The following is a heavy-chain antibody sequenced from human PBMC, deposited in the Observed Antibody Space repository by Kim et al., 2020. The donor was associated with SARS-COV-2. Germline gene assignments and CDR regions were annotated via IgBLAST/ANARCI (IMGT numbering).Heavy chain of an antibody. Sequence: GGSLRLSCAASGFTFSSYWMSWVRQAPGKGLEWVANIKQDGSEKYYVDSVKGRFTISRDNAKNSLYLQMNSLRAEDTAVYYCARAPIPDHDYGDYWDYWGQGTLVTVSS. CDR1: GFTFSSYW. J-gene: IGHJ4*02. V-gene: IGHV3-7*01. CDR2: IKQDGSEK. CDR3: ARAPIPDHDYGDYWDY. D-gene: IGHD4-17*01.